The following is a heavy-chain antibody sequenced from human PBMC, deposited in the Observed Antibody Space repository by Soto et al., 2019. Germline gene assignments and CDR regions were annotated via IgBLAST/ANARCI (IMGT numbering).Heavy chain of an antibody. J-gene: IGHJ6*02. CDR3: ARDRIEGSKYDYGMDV. CDR1: GGTFSSYA. Sequence: QVQLVQSGAEVKKPGSSVRVSCKASGGTFSSYAISWVRQAPGQGLEWMGGIIPIFGTENYAQKFQGRVTITADESTSTAYMELRSLRSEDTAVYYCARDRIEGSKYDYGMDVWGQGTTVTVSS. V-gene: IGHV1-69*01. D-gene: IGHD4-4*01. CDR2: IIPIFGTE.